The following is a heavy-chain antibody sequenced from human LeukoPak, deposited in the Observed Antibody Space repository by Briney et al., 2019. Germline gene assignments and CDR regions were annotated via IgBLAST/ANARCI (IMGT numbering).Heavy chain of an antibody. J-gene: IGHJ4*02. D-gene: IGHD2-21*01. V-gene: IGHV4-61*02. CDR2: IYTSGST. Sequence: SETLSLTCTVSGGSISSGSYYWSWIRQPAGKGLERIGRIYTSGSTNYNHSITSRVTISVDPSKNQFSLKLSSVTAADTAVYYCARVGMWWAIDYWGQGTLVTVSS. CDR1: GGSISSGSYY. CDR3: ARVGMWWAIDY.